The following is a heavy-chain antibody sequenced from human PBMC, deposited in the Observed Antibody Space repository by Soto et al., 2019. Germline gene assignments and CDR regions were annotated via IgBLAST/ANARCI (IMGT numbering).Heavy chain of an antibody. V-gene: IGHV1-24*01. Sequence: GASVKVSCKFSGYTLTELSMHCVRQAPGKGLEWMGGFDPEDGETIYAQKFQGRVTMTEDTSTDTAYMELSSLRSEDTAVYYCATGIFITMVRGVIGEFDYWGQGTLVTVSS. CDR1: GYTLTELS. J-gene: IGHJ4*02. D-gene: IGHD3-10*01. CDR3: ATGIFITMVRGVIGEFDY. CDR2: FDPEDGET.